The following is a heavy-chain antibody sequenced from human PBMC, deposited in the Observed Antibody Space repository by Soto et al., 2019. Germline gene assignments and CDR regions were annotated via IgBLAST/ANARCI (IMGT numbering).Heavy chain of an antibody. CDR3: ARLTMIVEVTVWGLFWFDP. V-gene: IGHV4-39*01. D-gene: IGHD3-22*01. J-gene: IGHJ5*02. CDR2: IYYSGST. CDR1: GGSISSSSYY. Sequence: PSETLSLTCTVSGGSISSSSYYWGWIRQPPGKGLEWIGSIYYSGSTYYNPSLKSRVTISVDTSKNQFSLKLSSVTAADTAVYYCARLTMIVEVTVWGLFWFDPWGQGTLVTVSS.